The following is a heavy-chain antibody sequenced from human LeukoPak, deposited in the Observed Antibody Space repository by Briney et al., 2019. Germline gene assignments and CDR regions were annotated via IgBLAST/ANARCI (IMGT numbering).Heavy chain of an antibody. Sequence: SETLSLTCAVSGVSFSDYFWTWIRQPPGKGLEWIGEIHPSGTTYYNPSLKSRVTISADTSKKQFSLKLTSVTAADTAVYYCSRGRDAYKGGNYWGQGTLVTVSS. D-gene: IGHD5-24*01. CDR2: IHPSGTT. CDR1: GVSFSDYF. CDR3: SRGRDAYKGGNY. J-gene: IGHJ4*02. V-gene: IGHV4-34*01.